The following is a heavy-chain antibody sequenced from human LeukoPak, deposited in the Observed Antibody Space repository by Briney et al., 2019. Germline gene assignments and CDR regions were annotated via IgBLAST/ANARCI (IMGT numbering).Heavy chain of an antibody. J-gene: IGHJ5*02. V-gene: IGHV1-69*05. CDR3: ARAIDCSSTSCFSRVVNT. CDR2: IIPIFGTA. CDR1: AGTFSSYA. D-gene: IGHD2-2*01. Sequence: SVKVSCKASAGTFSSYAISWVRQAPGQGLEWMGRIIPIFGTANYAQKFQGRVTITTDESTSTAYMELSSLRSEDTAVYYCARAIDCSSTSCFSRVVNTWGQGTLVTVSS.